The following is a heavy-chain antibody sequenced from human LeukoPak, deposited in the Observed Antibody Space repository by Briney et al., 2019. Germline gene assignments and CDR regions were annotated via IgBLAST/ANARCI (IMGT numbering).Heavy chain of an antibody. CDR2: IIPIFGTA. J-gene: IGHJ5*02. D-gene: IGHD3-10*01. V-gene: IGHV1-69*06. CDR1: GYTFTSYG. CDR3: ARGPDGFGEFMWFDP. Sequence: SVKVSCKASGYTFTSYGISWVRQAPGQGLEWMGGIIPIFGTANYAQKFQGRVTITADKSASTAYMELSSLRSEDTAVYYCARGPDGFGEFMWFDPWGQGTLVTVSS.